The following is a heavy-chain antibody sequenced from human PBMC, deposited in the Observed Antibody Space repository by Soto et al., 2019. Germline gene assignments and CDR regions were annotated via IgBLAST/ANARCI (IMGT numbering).Heavy chain of an antibody. CDR1: GFTFSSYG. J-gene: IGHJ4*02. D-gene: IGHD1-26*01. CDR3: ARDGRWGSFGSYGPLGVDF. V-gene: IGHV3-33*01. Sequence: QVQLVESGGGVVQPGRSLRLSCAASGFTFSSYGMHWVRQAPGKGLEWVAVIWYDGSNKYYADSVKGRFTISRDNSKNXLXXQMHSLRAEDTAVYYCARDGRWGSFGSYGPLGVDFWGQGTRVTVSS. CDR2: IWYDGSNK.